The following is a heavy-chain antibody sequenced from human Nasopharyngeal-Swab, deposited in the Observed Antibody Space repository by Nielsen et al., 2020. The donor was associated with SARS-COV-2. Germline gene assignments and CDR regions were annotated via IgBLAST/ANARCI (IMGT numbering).Heavy chain of an antibody. J-gene: IGHJ5*02. CDR1: GGTFISYA. CDR3: ARDGSSWYRGWFDP. V-gene: IGHV1-69*13. Sequence: SVQVSCKASGGTFISYALSWVRQAPGQGLEWMGGIIPIFGTANYAQKFQGRVTITADESTSTAYMELSSLRSEDTAVDYCARDGSSWYRGWFDPWGQGTLVTVSS. CDR2: IIPIFGTA. D-gene: IGHD6-13*01.